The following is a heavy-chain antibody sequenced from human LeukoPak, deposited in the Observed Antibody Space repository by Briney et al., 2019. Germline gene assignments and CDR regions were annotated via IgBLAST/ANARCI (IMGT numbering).Heavy chain of an antibody. CDR2: IKQDGSEK. V-gene: IGHV3-7*01. CDR3: ARDFDYYDSSGYYDY. Sequence: PGGSLRLSCAASGFTFSSYGMSWVRQAPGKGLEWLANIKQDGSEKYYVDSVKGRFTISRDNAKNSLYLQMNSLRAEDTAVYYCARDFDYYDSSGYYDYWGQGTLVTVSS. D-gene: IGHD3-22*01. J-gene: IGHJ4*02. CDR1: GFTFSSYG.